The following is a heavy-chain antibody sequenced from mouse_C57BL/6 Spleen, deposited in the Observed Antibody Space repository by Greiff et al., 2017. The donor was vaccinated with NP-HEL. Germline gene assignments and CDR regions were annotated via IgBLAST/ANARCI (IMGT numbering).Heavy chain of an antibody. J-gene: IGHJ2*01. CDR3: ARWGFYSNPFDY. CDR1: GYAFSSSW. CDR2: IYPGDGDT. D-gene: IGHD2-5*01. Sequence: VQLVESGPELVKPGASVKISCKASGYAFSSSWMNWVKQRPGKGLEWIGRIYPGDGDTNYNGKFKGKATLTADKSSSTAYLQLSSLTSEDSAVYFCARWGFYSNPFDYWGKGTTLTVSS. V-gene: IGHV1-82*01.